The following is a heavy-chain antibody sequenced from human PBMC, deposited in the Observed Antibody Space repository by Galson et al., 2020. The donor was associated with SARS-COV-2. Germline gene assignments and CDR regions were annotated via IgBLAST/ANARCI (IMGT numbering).Heavy chain of an antibody. Sequence: SETLSLTCAVSGGSISSSNWWSWVRQSPGKGMDWIGEIYHTGSTTYNPSLKSQVTISVDKSKNQFSLKLNSVTAADTAVYYCARASRSWRDYYDSSGSYYDRPYYFDYWGQGTLVTVSS. V-gene: IGHV4-4*02. D-gene: IGHD3-22*01. J-gene: IGHJ4*02. CDR2: IYHTGST. CDR1: GGSISSSNW. CDR3: ARASRSWRDYYDSSGSYYDRPYYFDY.